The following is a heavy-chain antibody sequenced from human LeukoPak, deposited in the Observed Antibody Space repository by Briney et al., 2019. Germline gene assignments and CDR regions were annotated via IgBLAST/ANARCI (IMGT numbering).Heavy chain of an antibody. CDR1: GFTFSNYA. Sequence: GGSLRLSCAASGFTFSNYAMSWVRQAPGKGLEGVSAIISSGSTYYADSVRGRFTISRDNPSNTLYLQMNSLRAEDTALYYCAGRYSGDYYRDYWGQGTLVTVSS. D-gene: IGHD1-26*01. J-gene: IGHJ4*02. CDR3: AGRYSGDYYRDY. CDR2: IISSGST. V-gene: IGHV3-23*01.